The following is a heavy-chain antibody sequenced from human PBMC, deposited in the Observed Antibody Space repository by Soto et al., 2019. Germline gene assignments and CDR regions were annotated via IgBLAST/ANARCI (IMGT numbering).Heavy chain of an antibody. CDR1: GYTFTSYY. J-gene: IGHJ3*02. V-gene: IGHV1-46*01. D-gene: IGHD4-17*01. CDR3: ASGGATTVSSYAFDI. CDR2: INPSGGST. Sequence: QVQLVQSGAEVKKPGASVKVSCKASGYTFTSYYMHWVRQAPGQGLEWMGIINPSGGSTSYAQKFQGRVTMTRDTSTSTVYMELSSLRSEDTAVYYCASGGATTVSSYAFDIWGQGTMVTVSS.